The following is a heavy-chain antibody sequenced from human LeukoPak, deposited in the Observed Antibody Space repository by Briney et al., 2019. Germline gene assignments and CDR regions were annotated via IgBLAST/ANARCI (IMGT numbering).Heavy chain of an antibody. Sequence: NPSETLSLTCAVYGGSFSGFHWSWIRQPPGKRLEWIGEINHSGSTNYDSSLESRVTISVDTSKNQFSLKLSSVTVADTAVYYCVREVYRKGYGDYGGFDPWGQGTLVTVSS. J-gene: IGHJ5*02. CDR1: GGSFSGFH. V-gene: IGHV4-34*01. CDR3: VREVYRKGYGDYGGFDP. D-gene: IGHD4-17*01. CDR2: INHSGST.